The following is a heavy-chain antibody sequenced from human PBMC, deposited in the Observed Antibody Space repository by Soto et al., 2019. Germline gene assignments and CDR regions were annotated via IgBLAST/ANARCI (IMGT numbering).Heavy chain of an antibody. CDR1: GFIFSDHW. CDR3: AGGTGWLTDK. Sequence: EVYLVESGGDLVQPGGSLRLSCAASGFIFSDHWMNWVRQAPGKGLEWVAIIKQDGSETKYVESVRGRFTISRDNAKNSLYLQMNTLRAEDTAVYYCAGGTGWLTDKWGQGTLVAVSS. J-gene: IGHJ4*02. V-gene: IGHV3-7*04. D-gene: IGHD5-18*01. CDR2: IKQDGSET.